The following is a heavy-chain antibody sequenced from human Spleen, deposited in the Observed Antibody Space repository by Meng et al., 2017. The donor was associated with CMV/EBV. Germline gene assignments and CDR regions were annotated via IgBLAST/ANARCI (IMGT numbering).Heavy chain of an antibody. D-gene: IGHD3-9*01. CDR1: GFTFSSYS. V-gene: IGHV3-21*01. Sequence: GGSLRLSCAASGFTFSSYSMNWVRQAPGKGLEWVSSISSSSSYIYYADSVKGRFTISRDNAKNSLYLQMNSLRSEDTAVYYCARGGSEGLQDIFYYYYYYGMDVWVQGTTVTVSS. J-gene: IGHJ6*02. CDR2: ISSSSSYI. CDR3: ARGGSEGLQDIFYYYYYYGMDV.